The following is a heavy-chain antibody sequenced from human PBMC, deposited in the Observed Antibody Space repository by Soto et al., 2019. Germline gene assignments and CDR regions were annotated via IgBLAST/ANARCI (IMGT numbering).Heavy chain of an antibody. CDR2: ISYDGSNK. D-gene: IGHD6-13*01. CDR3: ARDRCSSWRLTVFDY. V-gene: IGHV3-30*03. Sequence: QVQLVESGGGVVQSGRSLRLSWAASGFTFSSYGMHWVRQAPGKGLERVAVISYDGSNKHYADSVKGRFTISRDNSKNTLSLQMSSLRAEDTAVYWCARDRCSSWRLTVFDYWGQGTLVTVSS. CDR1: GFTFSSYG. J-gene: IGHJ4*02.